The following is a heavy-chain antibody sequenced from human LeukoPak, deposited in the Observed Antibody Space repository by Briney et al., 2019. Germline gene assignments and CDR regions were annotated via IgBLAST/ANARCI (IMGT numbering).Heavy chain of an antibody. CDR3: TTAFAEYYDYVWGSYRQGTDY. CDR2: IKSKTDGGTT. V-gene: IGHV3-15*01. D-gene: IGHD3-16*02. CDR1: GFTFSNAW. Sequence: PGGSLRLSCAASGFTFSNAWMSWVRQAPGKGLEWVGRIKSKTDGGTTDYAAPVKGRFTSSRDDSKNTLYLQMNSLKTEDTAVYYCTTAFAEYYDYVWGSYRQGTDYWGQGTLVTVSS. J-gene: IGHJ4*02.